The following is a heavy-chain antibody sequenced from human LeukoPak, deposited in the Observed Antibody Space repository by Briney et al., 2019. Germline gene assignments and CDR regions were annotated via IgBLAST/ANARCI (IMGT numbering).Heavy chain of an antibody. V-gene: IGHV3-21*01. Sequence: GGSLRLSCAASGFTFSSYSMNWVRQAPGKGLEWVSSISSSSSYLYYADSVKGRFTISRDNAKNSLYLQMNSLRAEDTAVYYCARQDSSSWYYLYGMDVWGQGTTVTVSS. CDR2: ISSSSSYL. CDR1: GFTFSSYS. CDR3: ARQDSSSWYYLYGMDV. D-gene: IGHD6-13*01. J-gene: IGHJ6*02.